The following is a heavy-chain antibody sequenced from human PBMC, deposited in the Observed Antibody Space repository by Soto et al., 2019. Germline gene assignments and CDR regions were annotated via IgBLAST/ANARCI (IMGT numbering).Heavy chain of an antibody. CDR1: GYTFTSYY. V-gene: IGHV1-46*01. J-gene: IGHJ4*02. Sequence: QVQLVQSGAEVKKPGASVKVSCKASGYTFTSYYMHWVRQAPGQGLEWMGIINPSGGSTSYAQKFQGRVTMTRDTATSTVYMELSSLRSEDTAVYYCARDSDTDYYGSGSYGLDYWGQGTLVTVSS. CDR2: INPSGGST. D-gene: IGHD3-10*01. CDR3: ARDSDTDYYGSGSYGLDY.